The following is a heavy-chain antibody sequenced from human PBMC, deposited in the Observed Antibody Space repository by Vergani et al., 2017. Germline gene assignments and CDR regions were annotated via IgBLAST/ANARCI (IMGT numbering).Heavy chain of an antibody. J-gene: IGHJ4*02. D-gene: IGHD3-22*01. CDR3: VRVSDYDSSGYYQEYYFDY. CDR2: IHYSGST. Sequence: QVQLQESGPGLVKPSETLSLTCTVSGGPISSYYWSWIRQPPGKGLEWIGYIHYSGSTNYNPSLKSRVTISVDTSKNRFSLELSSVTAADTAVYYCVRVSDYDSSGYYQEYYFDYWGQGTLVTVSS. CDR1: GGPISSYY. V-gene: IGHV4-59*01.